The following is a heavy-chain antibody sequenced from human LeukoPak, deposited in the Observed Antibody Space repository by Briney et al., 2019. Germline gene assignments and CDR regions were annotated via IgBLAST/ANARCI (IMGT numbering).Heavy chain of an antibody. Sequence: GRSLRLSCAATGFTFSSYGMHWVRQAPGKGLEWVAVIWYDGSNKYYADSVKGRFTISRDNSKNTLYLQMNSLRAEDTAVYYCARDKKDIVVVPAHYGMEVWGQGTTVTVSS. V-gene: IGHV3-33*01. CDR1: GFTFSSYG. CDR2: IWYDGSNK. J-gene: IGHJ6*02. D-gene: IGHD2-2*01. CDR3: ARDKKDIVVVPAHYGMEV.